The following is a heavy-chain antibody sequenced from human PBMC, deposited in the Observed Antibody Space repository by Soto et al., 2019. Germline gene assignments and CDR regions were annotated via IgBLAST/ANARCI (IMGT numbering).Heavy chain of an antibody. J-gene: IGHJ6*02. D-gene: IGHD3-10*01. V-gene: IGHV4-61*01. CDR3: AGSGSSPYYYYYRKDV. CDR2: IYYSRST. Sequence: PEKLSLTCTVSGGSISSGSYYWGWIRQAPGKGLEWIGYIYYSRSTNYNPSLKSRVTISVDTSKNQFSMKLSSVTAADTAVYYCAGSGSSPYYYYYRKDVSGQGTTDIGSS. CDR1: GGSISSGSYY.